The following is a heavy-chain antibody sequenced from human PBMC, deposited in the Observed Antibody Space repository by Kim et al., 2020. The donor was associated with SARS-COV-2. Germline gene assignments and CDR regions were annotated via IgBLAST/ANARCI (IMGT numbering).Heavy chain of an antibody. J-gene: IGHJ4*02. CDR3: MKGGWGWIWDH. D-gene: IGHD2-2*03. Sequence: GGSLRLSCTTSGFTFTGYAMSWVRQAPGKGLEWVSSIDGSYGTTYYVDSVKGRFTISRDNSKNTLYLQMNILRADDTAVYYCMKGGWGWIWDHWGQGTRVTVSS. V-gene: IGHV3-23*01. CDR2: IDGSYGTT. CDR1: GFTFTGYA.